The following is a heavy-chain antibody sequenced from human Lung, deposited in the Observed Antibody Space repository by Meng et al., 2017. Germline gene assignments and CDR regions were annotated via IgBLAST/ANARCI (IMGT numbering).Heavy chain of an antibody. CDR2: IHHSGSA. J-gene: IGHJ4*02. CDR3: AREEQQLLGKGGFDF. D-gene: IGHD2-2*01. CDR1: GGSRSSGNYY. Sequence: QVQLQESGPGLVEPSQTMSLTCTVSGGSRSSGNYYWSWIRQPPGKGLEWIGYIHHSGSAYYNPSLKSRVSISVDTSKNQFSLQLSSVTPEDTAVYYCAREEQQLLGKGGFDFWGQGTLVTVSS. V-gene: IGHV4-30-4*01.